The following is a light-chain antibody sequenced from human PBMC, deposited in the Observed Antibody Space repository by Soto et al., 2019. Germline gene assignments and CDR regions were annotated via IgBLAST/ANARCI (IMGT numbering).Light chain of an antibody. Sequence: DIQLTQSPSFLSASVGDRVTITCRTSQVISNYLAWYQQKPGKGPKLLIYAASTLQNGVPSRFSGSGSGTEFTLTIGSLQPEDFATYYCQQLNSYITFGQGTRLEIK. CDR1: QVISNY. CDR3: QQLNSYIT. J-gene: IGKJ5*01. CDR2: AAS. V-gene: IGKV1-9*01.